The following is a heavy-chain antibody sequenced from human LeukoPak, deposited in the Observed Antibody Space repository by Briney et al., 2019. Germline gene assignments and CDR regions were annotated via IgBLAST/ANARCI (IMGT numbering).Heavy chain of an antibody. CDR1: GGSISSYY. CDR3: ARSSMVRGVNPKYYFDY. J-gene: IGHJ4*02. V-gene: IGHV4-4*07. Sequence: SETLSVTCTVSGGSISSYYWSWIRQPAGKGLEWIGRIYTSGSTNYNPSLKSRVTISVDTSKNQFSLKLSSVTAADTAVYYCARSSMVRGVNPKYYFDYWGQGTLVTVSS. D-gene: IGHD3-10*01. CDR2: IYTSGST.